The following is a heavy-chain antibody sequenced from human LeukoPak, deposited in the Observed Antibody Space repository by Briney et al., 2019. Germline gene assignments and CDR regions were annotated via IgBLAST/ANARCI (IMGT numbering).Heavy chain of an antibody. CDR2: IYYSGST. CDR1: GGSISSGGYY. Sequence: PSETLSLTCTVSGGSISSGGYYWSWIRQHPGKGLEWIGYIYYSGSTYYSPSLKSRVTISVDTSKNQFSLKLSSVTAADTAVYYCARSDDSSGYPFDYWGQGTLVTVSS. V-gene: IGHV4-31*03. D-gene: IGHD3-22*01. CDR3: ARSDDSSGYPFDY. J-gene: IGHJ4*02.